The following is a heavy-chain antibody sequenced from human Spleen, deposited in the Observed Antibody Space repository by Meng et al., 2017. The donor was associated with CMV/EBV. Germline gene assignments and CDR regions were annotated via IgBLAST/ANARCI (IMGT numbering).Heavy chain of an antibody. J-gene: IGHJ5*02. Sequence: GSNKSTGSFWSWIRRPPGKGLEWIGSIYYSGGTYYDPSLKSRVTISVDTSKIQFSLKLSSVTAADTAVYYCARLGFVATIFGVVIEPWGQGTLVTVSS. CDR2: IYYSGGT. CDR3: ARLGFVATIFGVVIEP. D-gene: IGHD3-3*01. CDR1: GSNKSTGSF. V-gene: IGHV4-39*01.